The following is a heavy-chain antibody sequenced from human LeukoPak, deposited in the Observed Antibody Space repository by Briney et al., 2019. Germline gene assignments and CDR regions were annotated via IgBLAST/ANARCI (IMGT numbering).Heavy chain of an antibody. CDR2: IIPIFGTA. CDR3: ARDHSSGYYLLSL. CDR1: GGTFSSYA. V-gene: IGHV1-69*01. J-gene: IGHJ4*02. D-gene: IGHD3-22*01. Sequence: GASVKVSCKASGGTFSSYAISWVRQAPGQGLEWMGGIIPIFGTANYAQKLQGRVTITADESTSTAYMELSSLRSEDTAVYYCARDHSSGYYLLSLWGQGTLVTVSS.